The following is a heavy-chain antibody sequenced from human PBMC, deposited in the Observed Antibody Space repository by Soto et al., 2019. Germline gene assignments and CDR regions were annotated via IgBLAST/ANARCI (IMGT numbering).Heavy chain of an antibody. Sequence: GGSLRLSCAASGFTFSSYGMHWVRQAPGKGLEWVAVISYDGSNKYYADSVKGRFTISRDNSKNTLYLQMNSLRAEDTDVYYCAKDEDSMVYAVDYWGQGTLVTVSS. CDR2: ISYDGSNK. CDR3: AKDEDSMVYAVDY. D-gene: IGHD2-8*01. J-gene: IGHJ4*02. CDR1: GFTFSSYG. V-gene: IGHV3-30*18.